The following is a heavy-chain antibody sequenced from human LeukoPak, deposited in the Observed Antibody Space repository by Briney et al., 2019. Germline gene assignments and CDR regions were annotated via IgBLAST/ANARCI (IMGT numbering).Heavy chain of an antibody. J-gene: IGHJ3*02. V-gene: IGHV4-4*02. CDR3: ASYSSSSRAFDI. D-gene: IGHD6-13*01. Sequence: PSGTLSLTCAVSGGSISSSNWWSWVRQPPGKGXXWIGEIYHSGSTNYNPSLKSRVTISVDKSKNQFSLKLSSVTAADTAVYYCASYSSSSRAFDIWGQGTMVTVSS. CDR2: IYHSGST. CDR1: GGSISSSNW.